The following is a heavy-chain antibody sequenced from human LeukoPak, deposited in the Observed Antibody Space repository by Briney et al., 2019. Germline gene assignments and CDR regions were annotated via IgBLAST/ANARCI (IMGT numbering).Heavy chain of an antibody. Sequence: QPGGSLRLSCAASGFTFSSHWMHWVRQAPEKGLVWVSRIISDGSSTTYADSVKGRFTISRDNAKNTLYLQMNNLRAEDTAVYYCAGLGGGYFDYWGQGTLVTVSS. V-gene: IGHV3-74*01. J-gene: IGHJ4*02. CDR1: GFTFSSHW. D-gene: IGHD1-26*01. CDR3: AGLGGGYFDY. CDR2: IISDGSST.